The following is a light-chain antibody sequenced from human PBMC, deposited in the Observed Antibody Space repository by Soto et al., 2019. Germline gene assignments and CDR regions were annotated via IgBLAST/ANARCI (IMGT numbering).Light chain of an antibody. CDR2: DVN. CDR3: CSYAGSYTWV. J-gene: IGLJ3*02. Sequence: QSALTQPRSVSGSPGQSVTISCTGTSSDVGNYNYVSWYQQHPGKAPKVMIYDVNKWPSGVSHRFSGSKSGNTASLTISGLQAEDEADYYCCSYAGSYTWVFGGGTKLTVL. V-gene: IGLV2-11*01. CDR1: SSDVGNYNY.